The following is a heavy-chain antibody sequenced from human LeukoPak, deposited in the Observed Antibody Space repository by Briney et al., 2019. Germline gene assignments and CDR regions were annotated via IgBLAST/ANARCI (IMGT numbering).Heavy chain of an antibody. CDR2: ISSSSSYI. J-gene: IGHJ4*02. CDR3: ARDSGLLWFGELDY. Sequence: GGSLRLSXAASGFTFSSYSMNWVRQAPGKGLEWVSSISSSSSYIYYADSVKGRFTISRDNAKNSLYLQMNSLRAEDTAVYYCARDSGLLWFGELDYWGQGTLVTVSS. D-gene: IGHD3-10*01. V-gene: IGHV3-21*01. CDR1: GFTFSSYS.